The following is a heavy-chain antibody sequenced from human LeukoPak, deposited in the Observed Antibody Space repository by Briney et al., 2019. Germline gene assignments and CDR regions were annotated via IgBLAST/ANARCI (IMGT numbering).Heavy chain of an antibody. V-gene: IGHV3-30*04. CDR3: AVVERSLGAFDY. J-gene: IGHJ4*02. Sequence: GGSLRLSCAASGFTFSNYAIHWVRQAPGKGLEWVAVISYDGSSKYYADSVKGRFTISRDNSKNTLYLQMDSLRAEDTAVYYCAVVERSLGAFDYWGQGTLVTVSS. CDR1: GFTFSNYA. CDR2: ISYDGSSK. D-gene: IGHD2-2*01.